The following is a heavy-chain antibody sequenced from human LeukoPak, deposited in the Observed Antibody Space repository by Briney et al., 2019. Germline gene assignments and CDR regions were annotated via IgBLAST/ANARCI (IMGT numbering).Heavy chain of an antibody. J-gene: IGHJ4*02. D-gene: IGHD3-16*02. Sequence: PSQTLSFTCTVSGGSISSGGYYWSWIRQHPGKGLEWIGYIYYSGSTYYNPSLKSRVTISVDTSKNQFSLKLSSVTAADTAVYYCARSVKYYFDYWGQGTLVTVSS. CDR2: IYYSGST. V-gene: IGHV4-31*03. CDR1: GGSISSGGYY. CDR3: ARSVKYYFDY.